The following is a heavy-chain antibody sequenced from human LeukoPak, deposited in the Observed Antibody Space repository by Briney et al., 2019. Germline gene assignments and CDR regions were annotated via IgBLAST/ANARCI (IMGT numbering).Heavy chain of an antibody. CDR3: ARLGPNSFGEVSYYFGD. CDR1: GYSFTTYW. V-gene: IGHV5-51*01. D-gene: IGHD3-10*01. J-gene: IGHJ4*02. CDR2: IYPGDSDT. Sequence: GESLRISCECSGYSFTTYWIVWVRQMPGKGLEWMGIIYPGDSDTRYSPSFQGQVTISTDKSINTAYLQWSSLKASDTAMYYCARLGPNSFGEVSYYFGDWGPLALVTV.